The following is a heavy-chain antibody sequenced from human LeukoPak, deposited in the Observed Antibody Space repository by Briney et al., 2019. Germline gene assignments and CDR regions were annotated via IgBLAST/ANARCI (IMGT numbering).Heavy chain of an antibody. D-gene: IGHD3-16*01. CDR3: AVQGLWPTNYYYGMDV. Sequence: SETLSLTCAVYGGSFSGYYWSWIRQPPGKGLEWIGEINHSGSTNYNPSLKSRVTISVDTSKNQFSLKLSSVTAADTAVYYCAVQGLWPTNYYYGMDVWGQGTTVTVSS. CDR2: INHSGST. J-gene: IGHJ6*02. CDR1: GGSFSGYY. V-gene: IGHV4-34*01.